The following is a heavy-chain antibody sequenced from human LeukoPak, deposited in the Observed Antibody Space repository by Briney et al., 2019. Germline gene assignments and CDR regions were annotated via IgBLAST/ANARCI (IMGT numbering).Heavy chain of an antibody. CDR1: GGSLSSYY. Sequence: SETLSLTCTVSGGSLSSYYWSWIRHPAGKGLERIGRIYTSGSTNYNPSLKSRVTMSVDTSKNQFSLKLSSVTAADTGVYYCASDTLSEIDDLGAFDIWGQGTMVTVSS. V-gene: IGHV4-4*07. CDR3: ASDTLSEIDDLGAFDI. J-gene: IGHJ3*02. D-gene: IGHD3-16*01. CDR2: IYTSGST.